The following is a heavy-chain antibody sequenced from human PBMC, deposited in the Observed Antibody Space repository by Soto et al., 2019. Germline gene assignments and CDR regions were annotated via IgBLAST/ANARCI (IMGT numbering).Heavy chain of an antibody. CDR2: IYYSGST. J-gene: IGHJ5*02. Sequence: QVQLQESGPGLVKPSQTLSLTCTVSGASISGDGYSWSWIRQQPGKGLQWIGYIYYSGSTYYTPSLKGRLTISADMSKNQFSIELTSVTAADTAIYYCARGPYGDPAPRLDPWGQGALVTVSS. CDR3: ARGPYGDPAPRLDP. CDR1: GASISGDGYS. V-gene: IGHV4-31*03. D-gene: IGHD4-17*01.